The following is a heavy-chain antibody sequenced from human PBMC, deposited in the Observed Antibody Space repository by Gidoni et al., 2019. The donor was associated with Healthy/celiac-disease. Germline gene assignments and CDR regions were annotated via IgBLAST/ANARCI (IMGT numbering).Heavy chain of an antibody. CDR2: IGTAGDT. J-gene: IGHJ6*02. Sequence: EVQLVGSGGGLVQPGGSLRLSCAASGFAFSSYDMHWVRQATGKGLECVSAIGTAGDTYYPGCVKGRFTISRENAKNSLYLQMNSLRAGDTAVYYCARDLAVAGYGMDVWGQGTTVTVSS. CDR1: GFAFSSYD. V-gene: IGHV3-13*01. D-gene: IGHD6-19*01. CDR3: ARDLAVAGYGMDV.